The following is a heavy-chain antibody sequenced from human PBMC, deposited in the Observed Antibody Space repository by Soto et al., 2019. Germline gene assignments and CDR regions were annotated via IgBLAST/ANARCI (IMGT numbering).Heavy chain of an antibody. J-gene: IGHJ5*02. CDR2: IYYSGST. V-gene: IGHV4-59*01. CDR1: GGSISSYY. CDR3: ARVVIEHHWFDP. Sequence: SETLSLTCTVSGGSISSYYWSWIRQPPGKGLEWIGYIYYSGSTNYNPSLKSRVTISVDTSKNQFSLKLSSVTAADTAVYDCARVVIEHHWFDPWGQGTLVTVSS.